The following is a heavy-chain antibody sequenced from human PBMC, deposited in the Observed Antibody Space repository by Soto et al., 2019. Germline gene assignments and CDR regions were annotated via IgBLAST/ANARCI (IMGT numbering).Heavy chain of an antibody. CDR3: ARELGGYYGPYGMDV. Sequence: QVQLQESGPGRVKPSGTLSLTCAVSGGSISSSNWWSWVRQPPGKGVEWIGEIYHSGSTNYNPSLKSRVTISVDKSKNQYSLKLSSVTAADTAVYYCARELGGYYGPYGMDVWGQGTTVTVSS. D-gene: IGHD3-10*01. CDR1: GGSISSSNW. V-gene: IGHV4-4*02. J-gene: IGHJ6*02. CDR2: IYHSGST.